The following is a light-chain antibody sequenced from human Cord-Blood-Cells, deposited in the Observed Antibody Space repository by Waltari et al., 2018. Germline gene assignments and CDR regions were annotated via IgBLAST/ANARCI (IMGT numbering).Light chain of an antibody. CDR3: RQYKSYSGT. CDR1: QGISSW. Sequence: IQMTHSPSTLSAYVGDRVTVAGRASQGISSWLAWYHQKPGKAPNLLIYDACRLESGHPSRFSGGGSGTEYPRTHSSLRPYYFATYYCRQYKSYSGTFGQGTKVEL. CDR2: DAC. V-gene: IGKV1-5*01. J-gene: IGKJ1*01.